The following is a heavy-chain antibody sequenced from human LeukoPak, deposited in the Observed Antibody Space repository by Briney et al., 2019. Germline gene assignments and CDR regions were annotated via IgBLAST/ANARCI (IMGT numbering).Heavy chain of an antibody. V-gene: IGHV4-34*01. CDR2: INHSGST. J-gene: IGHJ3*01. CDR3: ARGHQQVALYALDV. Sequence: SETLSLTCAVYGGSFSGHYWSWICQSPGKGLEWIGEINHSGSTSYNPSLESRVTMGVDTSKNQFSLKLTSVTAADTAVYYCARGHQQVALYALDVWGRGTPVTV. D-gene: IGHD6-13*01. CDR1: GGSFSGHY.